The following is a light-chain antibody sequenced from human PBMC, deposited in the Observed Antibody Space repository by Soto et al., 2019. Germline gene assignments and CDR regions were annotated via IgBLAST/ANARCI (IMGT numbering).Light chain of an antibody. J-gene: IGKJ1*01. Sequence: VLSQSRVRLSLSPGERSILLWRTSQSVPSTYFAWYQQKSGQPPRLLISGTSNRATGIPDRFSGSGSGTEFTLTISSLQSEDFAVYYCQQYNKGPVTFGQGTKADIK. CDR2: GTS. CDR3: QQYNKGPVT. V-gene: IGKV3D-15*01. CDR1: QSVPSTY.